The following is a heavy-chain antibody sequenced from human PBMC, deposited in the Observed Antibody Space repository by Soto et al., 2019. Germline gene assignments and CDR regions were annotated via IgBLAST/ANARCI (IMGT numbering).Heavy chain of an antibody. Sequence: PGGSLRLSCAASGFTFSSYWMSWVRQAPGKGLEWVANIKQDGSEKYYVDSVKGRFTISRDNSKNTLYLQMNSLRAEDTAVYYCAKSLATVTTFPLWYYYYMDVWGKGTTVTVSS. D-gene: IGHD4-4*01. CDR1: GFTFSSYW. CDR3: AKSLATVTTFPLWYYYYMDV. CDR2: IKQDGSEK. J-gene: IGHJ6*03. V-gene: IGHV3-7*02.